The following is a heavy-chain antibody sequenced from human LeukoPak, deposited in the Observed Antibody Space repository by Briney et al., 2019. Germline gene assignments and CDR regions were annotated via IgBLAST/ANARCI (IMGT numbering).Heavy chain of an antibody. CDR3: ARNIVATPGWAFDI. CDR2: IYYSGRT. V-gene: IGHV4-39*07. CDR1: GGSISSSSYY. J-gene: IGHJ3*02. D-gene: IGHD5-12*01. Sequence: PSETLSLTCTVSGGSISSSSYYWGWIRQPPGKGLEWIGSIYYSGRTYYNPSLKSRVTISVDTSKNQLSLKLSSVTAADTAVYYCARNIVATPGWAFDIWGQGTMVTVSS.